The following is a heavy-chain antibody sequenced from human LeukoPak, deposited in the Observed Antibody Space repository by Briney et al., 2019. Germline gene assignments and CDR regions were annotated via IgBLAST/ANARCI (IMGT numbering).Heavy chain of an antibody. CDR3: ARFTVPAAIIDY. D-gene: IGHD2-2*01. J-gene: IGHJ4*02. Sequence: SETLSLTCTVSGGSISSYYWSWIRQPPGKGLEWIGYIYYSGSTNYNPSLKSRVTISVDTSKNQSSLKLSSVTAADTAVYYCARFTVPAAIIDYWGQGTLVTVSS. CDR2: IYYSGST. V-gene: IGHV4-59*01. CDR1: GGSISSYY.